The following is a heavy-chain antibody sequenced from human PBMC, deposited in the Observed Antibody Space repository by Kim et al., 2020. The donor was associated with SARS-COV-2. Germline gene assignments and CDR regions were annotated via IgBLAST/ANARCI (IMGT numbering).Heavy chain of an antibody. J-gene: IGHJ4*02. Sequence: SVKVSCKASGFTFTSSAVQWVRQARGQRLEWIGWIVVGSGNTNYAQKFQERVTITRDMSTSTAYMELSSLRSEDTAVYYCAADFNRGIGGVIDPGWGQGTLVTVSS. D-gene: IGHD3-16*02. CDR3: AADFNRGIGGVIDPG. CDR2: IVVGSGNT. V-gene: IGHV1-58*01. CDR1: GFTFTSSA.